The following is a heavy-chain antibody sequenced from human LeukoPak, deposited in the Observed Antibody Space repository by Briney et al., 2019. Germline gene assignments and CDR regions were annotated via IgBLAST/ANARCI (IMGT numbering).Heavy chain of an antibody. D-gene: IGHD3-22*01. CDR2: IWYDGSNK. CDR1: GFTFSSYG. CDR3: ARRKATVVPGNDF. V-gene: IGHV3-33*01. Sequence: GGSLRLSCAASGFTFSSYGMHWVRQAPGKGLEWVAVIWYDGSNKYYADSVKGRFTISRDNSKNTLYLQMNSLRSEDTAVYYCARRKATVVPGNDFWGQGTLVTVSS. J-gene: IGHJ4*02.